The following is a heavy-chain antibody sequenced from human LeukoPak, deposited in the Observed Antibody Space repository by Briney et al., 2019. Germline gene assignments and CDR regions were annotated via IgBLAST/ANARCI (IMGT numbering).Heavy chain of an antibody. Sequence: GGSLRLSCVASGFTFRSYEMNWVRQAPGKGLEWVSYISSSGSTMYYADSVKGRFTISRDNAKNSLYLQMNSLRAEDTAVYYCARDGGVEYYDSSNYYDYWGQGTLVTVSS. J-gene: IGHJ4*02. CDR1: GFTFRSYE. V-gene: IGHV3-48*03. D-gene: IGHD3-22*01. CDR2: ISSSGSTM. CDR3: ARDGGVEYYDSSNYYDY.